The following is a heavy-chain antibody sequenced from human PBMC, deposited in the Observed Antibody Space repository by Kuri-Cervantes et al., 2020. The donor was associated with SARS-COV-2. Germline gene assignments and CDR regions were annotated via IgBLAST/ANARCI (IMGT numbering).Heavy chain of an antibody. CDR1: GGSFSGYY. V-gene: IGHV4-59*01. D-gene: IGHD4-17*01. J-gene: IGHJ6*03. CDR3: ARGIDYGDYVIRYYYYMDV. CDR2: IYYSGST. Sequence: SETLSLTCAVYGGSFSGYYWSWIRQPPGKGLEWIGYIYYSGSTNYNPSLKSRVTISVDTSKNQFSLKLSSVTAADTAVYYCARGIDYGDYVIRYYYYMDVWGKGTTVTVSS.